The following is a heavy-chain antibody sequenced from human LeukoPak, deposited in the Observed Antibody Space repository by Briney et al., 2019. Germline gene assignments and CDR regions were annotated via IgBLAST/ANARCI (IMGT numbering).Heavy chain of an antibody. Sequence: GGSLRLSCAASGFTFSNACMSWVRQAPGKGLEWVGRIKSKTDGGTTDYAAPVKGRFTISRDDSKNTLYLQMNSLKTEDTAVYYCTTGDYDILTGDSANFEYWGQGTLVTVSS. V-gene: IGHV3-15*01. J-gene: IGHJ4*02. CDR3: TTGDYDILTGDSANFEY. CDR2: IKSKTDGGTT. D-gene: IGHD3-9*01. CDR1: GFTFSNAC.